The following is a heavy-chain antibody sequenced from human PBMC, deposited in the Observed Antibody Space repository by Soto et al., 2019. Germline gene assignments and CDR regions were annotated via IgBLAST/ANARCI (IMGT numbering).Heavy chain of an antibody. D-gene: IGHD3-3*01. CDR1: GFTFSGYW. Sequence: EVQLVESGGGLVQPGGSLRLSCAASGFTFSGYWMNWVRQAPGKGLEWVANIKQDGSEKNYVDSVKGRFTVSRDNAKNSLYLQMNSLTAEDTAVYFCARVSALSGVFVWGQGTLVTVS. CDR3: ARVSALSGVFV. J-gene: IGHJ4*02. V-gene: IGHV3-7*05. CDR2: IKQDGSEK.